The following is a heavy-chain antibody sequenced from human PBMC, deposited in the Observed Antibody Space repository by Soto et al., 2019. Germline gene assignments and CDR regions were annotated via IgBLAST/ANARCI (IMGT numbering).Heavy chain of an antibody. J-gene: IGHJ3*02. Sequence: QVQLVESGGGVVQPGRSLRLSCAASGFTFSSYGMHWVRQAPGKGLEWVAVIWYDGSNKYYADSVKGRFTIARDNSKDTLYLQINSLIDEDTAVYYCARDATPYYDYVWAGYPLTENAFHIGVQGTIVTVSS. CDR2: IWYDGSNK. CDR3: ARDATPYYDYVWAGYPLTENAFHI. D-gene: IGHD3-16*02. V-gene: IGHV3-33*01. CDR1: GFTFSSYG.